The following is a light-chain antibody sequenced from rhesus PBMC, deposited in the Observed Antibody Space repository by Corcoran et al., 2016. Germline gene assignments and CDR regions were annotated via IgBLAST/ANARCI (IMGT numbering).Light chain of an antibody. V-gene: IGKV3-10*01. CDR1: QSVSSH. J-gene: IGKJ2*01. CDR3: YQHSSGYS. CDR2: GAS. Sequence: QVILTQSPATLSLSPGERATLSCRASQSVSSHLAWYQQKPGQAPRLLIYGASSRTTGIPDRCSGSGSGTDFTLTFSSLAPEDVGVYRCYQHSSGYSFGQGTKVEIK.